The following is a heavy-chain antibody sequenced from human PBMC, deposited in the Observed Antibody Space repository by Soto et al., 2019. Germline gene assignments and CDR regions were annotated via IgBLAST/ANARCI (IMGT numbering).Heavy chain of an antibody. CDR3: ARDYDYVWGSYRSFDY. J-gene: IGHJ4*02. CDR1: GFTFSSYS. CDR2: ISSSSSTI. V-gene: IGHV3-48*02. Sequence: GGSLRLSCAASGFTFSSYSMNWVRQAPGKGLEWVSYISSSSSTIYYADSVKGRFTISRDNAKNSLYLQMNSLRDEDTAVYYCARDYDYVWGSYRSFDYGGQGTLVTV. D-gene: IGHD3-16*02.